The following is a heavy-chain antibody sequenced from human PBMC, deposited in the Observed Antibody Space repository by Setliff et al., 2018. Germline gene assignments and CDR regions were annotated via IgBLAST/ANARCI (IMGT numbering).Heavy chain of an antibody. CDR3: TRDQDYYGMDV. CDR2: ITHDGSKT. J-gene: IGHJ6*02. V-gene: IGHV3-7*01. Sequence: PGGSLRLSCAASGFTFSNFWMSWGRQAPGKGLEWVANITHDGSKTYILDSVKGRFTISRDNTKNSLYLQMNSLRGEDTAVYHCTRDQDYYGMDVWGQGTTVTVSS. CDR1: GFTFSNFW.